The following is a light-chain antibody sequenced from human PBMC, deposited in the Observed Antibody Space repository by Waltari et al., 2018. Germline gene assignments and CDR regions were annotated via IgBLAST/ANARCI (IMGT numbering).Light chain of an antibody. Sequence: QSVLTQPPSASGTPGQRVTISCSGSSSNIGTNTVNWYQPVPGTAPKLLIFNNNQGPSGVPDRFSGSKSGTSASLAISVLQSEDEADYYCAAWGDSLHGRWVFGGGTKLTVL. V-gene: IGLV1-44*01. J-gene: IGLJ3*02. CDR3: AAWGDSLHGRWV. CDR1: SSNIGTNT. CDR2: NNN.